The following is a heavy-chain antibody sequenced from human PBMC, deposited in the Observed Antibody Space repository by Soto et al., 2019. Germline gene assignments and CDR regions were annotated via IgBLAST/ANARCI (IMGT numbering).Heavy chain of an antibody. D-gene: IGHD7-27*01. CDR1: GFTFSSYA. CDR2: ISGSGGST. V-gene: IGHV3-23*01. CDR3: AKDGENRYYYYNMDV. J-gene: IGHJ6*03. Sequence: GGSLRLSCAASGFTFSSYAMSWVRQAPGKGLEWVSAISGSGGSTYYADSVKGRFTISRDNSKNTLYLQMNSLRAEDTAVYYCAKDGENRYYYYNMDVWGKGTTVTVSS.